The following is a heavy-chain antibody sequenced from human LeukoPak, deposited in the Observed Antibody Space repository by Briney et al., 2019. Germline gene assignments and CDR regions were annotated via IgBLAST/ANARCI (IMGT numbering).Heavy chain of an antibody. CDR3: AKRLEGYDSS. CDR1: GFSFSSYA. V-gene: IGHV3-23*01. J-gene: IGHJ4*02. CDR2: ICGSGGST. Sequence: GGSLRLSCSASGFSFSSYAMSWVRHAQGKGLEWVSAICGSGGSTYYAHSVKGRFTISRNNSKNTLYLQMNSLRAEDTAVYYCAKRLEGYDSSWGQGTLVTVSS. D-gene: IGHD3-22*01.